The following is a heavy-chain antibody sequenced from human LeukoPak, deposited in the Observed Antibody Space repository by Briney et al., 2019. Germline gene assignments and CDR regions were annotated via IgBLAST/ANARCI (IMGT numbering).Heavy chain of an antibody. CDR2: IYTSGST. V-gene: IGHV4-4*07. J-gene: IGHJ3*02. D-gene: IGHD2-2*02. CDR3: ARSYCSSTSCYTDAFDI. Sequence: KPSETLSLTCTVSGGSISSYYWSWIRQPAGKGLEWIGRIYTSGSTNYNPSLKSRVTMSVDTSKNQFSLKLSSVTAADTAVYYCARSYCSSTSCYTDAFDIWGQGTMVTVSS. CDR1: GGSISSYY.